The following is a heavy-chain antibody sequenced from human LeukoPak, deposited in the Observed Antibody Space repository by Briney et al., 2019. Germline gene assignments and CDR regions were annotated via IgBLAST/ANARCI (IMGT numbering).Heavy chain of an antibody. CDR2: INHSGST. CDR1: GGSFSGYY. V-gene: IGHV4-34*01. J-gene: IGHJ4*02. D-gene: IGHD3-10*01. CDR3: ARRLYYYGSGSYYYDY. Sequence: SETLSLTCAVYGGSFSGYYWSWIRQPPGEGLEWIGEINHSGSTNYNPSLKSRVTISVDTSKNQFSLKLSSVTAADTAVYYCARRLYYYGSGSYYYDYWGQGTLVTVSS.